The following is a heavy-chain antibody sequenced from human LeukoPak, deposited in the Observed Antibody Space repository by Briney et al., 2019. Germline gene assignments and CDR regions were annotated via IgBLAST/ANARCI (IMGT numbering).Heavy chain of an antibody. D-gene: IGHD2-15*01. CDR1: GFTFSNLA. V-gene: IGHV3-23*01. J-gene: IGHJ4*02. Sequence: GGSLRPSCVASGFTFSNLAMGWVRQAPGKGLEWISGLSSGGGSPYYADSVKGRFTISRDNSKNTLFLQMNSLRAEDTAIYYCTKVTSTGSCYQSDYWGQGTLVTVSS. CDR2: LSSGGGSP. CDR3: TKVTSTGSCYQSDY.